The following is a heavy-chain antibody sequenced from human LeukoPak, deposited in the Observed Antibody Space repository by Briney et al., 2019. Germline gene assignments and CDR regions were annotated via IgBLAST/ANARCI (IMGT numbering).Heavy chain of an antibody. D-gene: IGHD1-26*01. CDR1: GFTFSSCA. J-gene: IGHJ4*02. V-gene: IGHV3-23*01. CDR2: ISGTAGKT. Sequence: GGSLRLSCAASGFTFSSCAMSWGRQAPGKGLEWVSGISGTAGKTYYADSVKGRFTISRDNSKNTLYLQMTSLRVEDTAVYYCAKGSGIVILSNPLDYWGQGTLVTVSS. CDR3: AKGSGIVILSNPLDY.